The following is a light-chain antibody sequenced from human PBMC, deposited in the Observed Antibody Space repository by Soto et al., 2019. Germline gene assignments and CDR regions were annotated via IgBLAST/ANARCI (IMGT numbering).Light chain of an antibody. CDR1: QSVSSN. CDR2: GAS. J-gene: IGKJ4*01. CDR3: QQYNNWPLT. V-gene: IGKV3-15*01. Sequence: EIVMTQSPATLSVSPGERVTLSCRASQSVSSNLAWYQQKPGQAPRLLIYGASTRATGIPARFSGSGSGTEFTLTISSLQSEDFAVYYCQQYNNWPLTVGGGTKVEIK.